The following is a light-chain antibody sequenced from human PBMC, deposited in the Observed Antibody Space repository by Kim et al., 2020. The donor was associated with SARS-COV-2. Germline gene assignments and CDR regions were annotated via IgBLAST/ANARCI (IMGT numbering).Light chain of an antibody. CDR2: YDS. CDR1: NIESKR. CDR3: RVWDSSSDHPV. Sequence: SYELTQPPSVSVAPGKTARITCGGNNIESKREQWYQQKPGQSPVLVIYYDSDRPSGIPERFSGSNSGNTATLTISRVEAGDEADYYCRVWDSSSDHPVFGAGTQLTVL. V-gene: IGLV3-21*04. J-gene: IGLJ3*02.